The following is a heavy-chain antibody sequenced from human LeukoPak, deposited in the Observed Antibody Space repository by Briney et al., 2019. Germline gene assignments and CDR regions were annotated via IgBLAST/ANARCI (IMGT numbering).Heavy chain of an antibody. CDR2: ISSGSTYI. CDR3: ARDWRTAMITYYGLDV. Sequence: PGGSLRLSCAAPGFTFSSYGMNWVRQAPGKGLEWVSSISSGSTYIFYADSVKGRFTISRDNAENSLYLQMNSLRAEDTAVYFCARDWRTAMITYYGLDVWGQGTTVTVSS. J-gene: IGHJ6*02. CDR1: GFTFSSYG. D-gene: IGHD5-18*01. V-gene: IGHV3-21*01.